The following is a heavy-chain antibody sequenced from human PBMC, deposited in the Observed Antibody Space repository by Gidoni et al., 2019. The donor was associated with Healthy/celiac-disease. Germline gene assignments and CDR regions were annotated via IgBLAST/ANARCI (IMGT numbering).Heavy chain of an antibody. J-gene: IGHJ6*02. D-gene: IGHD5-18*01. Sequence: EVQLLESGGGLVQPGGSLRLSCAASGFPVSSYAMRWVRQAPGKGLEWVSAISGSGGSTYYADSVKGRFTISRDNSKNTLYLQMTSLRAEDTAVYYCAKLWLPTYYYYYGMDVWGQGTTVTVSS. V-gene: IGHV3-23*01. CDR1: GFPVSSYA. CDR3: AKLWLPTYYYYYGMDV. CDR2: ISGSGGST.